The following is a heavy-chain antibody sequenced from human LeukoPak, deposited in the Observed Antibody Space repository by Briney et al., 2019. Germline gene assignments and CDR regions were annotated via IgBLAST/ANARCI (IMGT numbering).Heavy chain of an antibody. V-gene: IGHV3-11*01. J-gene: IGHJ4*02. D-gene: IGHD1/OR15-1a*01. CDR2: ISSSGSTI. CDR1: GFTFSDYY. Sequence: PGGSLRLSCAASGFTFSDYYMSWIRQAPGKGLEWVSYISSSGSTIYYADSMKGRFTISRDNAKNSLYLQMNSLRAEDTAVYYCASEGSYNWNTVDYWGQGTLVTVSS. CDR3: ASEGSYNWNTVDY.